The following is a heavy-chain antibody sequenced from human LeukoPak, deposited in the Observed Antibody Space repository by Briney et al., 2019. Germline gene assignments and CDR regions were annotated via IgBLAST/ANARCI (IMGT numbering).Heavy chain of an antibody. D-gene: IGHD3-9*01. CDR2: IISSGSTI. CDR3: ARGYYDILTGPTSYMDV. J-gene: IGHJ6*03. V-gene: IGHV3-48*03. Sequence: PGGSLRLSCAASGFTFSSYAMNWVRQAPGKGLEWVSYIISSGSTIYYADSVKGRFTISRDNAKNSLYLQMNSLRAEDTAVYYCARGYYDILTGPTSYMDVWGKGTTVTISS. CDR1: GFTFSSYA.